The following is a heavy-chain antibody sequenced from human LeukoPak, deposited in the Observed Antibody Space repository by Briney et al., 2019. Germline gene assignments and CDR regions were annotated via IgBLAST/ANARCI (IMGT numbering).Heavy chain of an antibody. CDR3: ARAYYYDSSGYGGFDY. Sequence: PSETLSLTCTVFGGSISSSNYYWGWIRQPPGKGLEWIGSIYYSGSTYYNPSLKSRVTISVDTSKNQFSLKLSSVTAADTAVYYCARAYYYDSSGYGGFDYWGQGTLVTVSS. CDR1: GGSISSSNYY. CDR2: IYYSGST. J-gene: IGHJ4*02. V-gene: IGHV4-39*07. D-gene: IGHD3-22*01.